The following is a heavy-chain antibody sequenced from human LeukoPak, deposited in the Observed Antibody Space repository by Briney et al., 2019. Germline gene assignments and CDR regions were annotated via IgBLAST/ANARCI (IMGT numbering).Heavy chain of an antibody. D-gene: IGHD4-17*01. Sequence: SVKVSCKSSGGTFSSYAISWVRQAPGQGLEWMGRIIPIFGTANYAQKFQGRVTITTDESPSTAYMELSSLRSEDTAVYYCARSNEIPDYGDYQSAYDAFDIWGQGTMVTVSS. J-gene: IGHJ3*02. CDR3: ARSNEIPDYGDYQSAYDAFDI. V-gene: IGHV1-69*05. CDR1: GGTFSSYA. CDR2: IIPIFGTA.